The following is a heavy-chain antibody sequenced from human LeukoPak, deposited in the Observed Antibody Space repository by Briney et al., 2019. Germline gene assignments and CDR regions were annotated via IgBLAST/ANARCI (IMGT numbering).Heavy chain of an antibody. CDR1: GASFNTGDYY. V-gene: IGHV4-61*08. D-gene: IGHD3-9*01. J-gene: IGHJ4*02. Sequence: SKTLSLTCIVSGASFNTGDYYWNWIRQHPGRGLEWVGEIHYTGATSYNPSLKSRATISTDTSKNQFSLRLSSVTAADTAVYYCARGNILTGYCFDFWGQGALVTVSS. CDR2: IHYTGAT. CDR3: ARGNILTGYCFDF.